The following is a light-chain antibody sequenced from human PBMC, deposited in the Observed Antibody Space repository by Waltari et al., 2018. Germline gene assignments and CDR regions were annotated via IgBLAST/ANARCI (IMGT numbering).Light chain of an antibody. CDR2: DDF. Sequence: SYVLSQPPSVSVAPGQTATVLRGGDNVGGQVLHWYQQKPGQAPLLVIYDDFDRPSGIPERFSASSSRDTATLTISRVVAGDEADYLCQVWDDSSDHPVFGGGTKLTVL. CDR1: NVGGQV. V-gene: IGLV3-21*02. CDR3: QVWDDSSDHPV. J-gene: IGLJ3*02.